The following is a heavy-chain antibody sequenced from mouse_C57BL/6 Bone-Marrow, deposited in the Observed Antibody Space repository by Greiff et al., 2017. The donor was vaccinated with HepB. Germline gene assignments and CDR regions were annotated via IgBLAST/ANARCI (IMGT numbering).Heavy chain of an antibody. D-gene: IGHD1-1*01. Sequence: QVQLQQPGAELVKPGASVKLSCKASGYTFTSYWMHWVKQRPGQGLEWIGMIHPNSGSTNYNEKFKSKATLTVDKSSSRAYMQLSSLTSEDSAVYYCARSLYYYGLDYWGQGTTLTVSS. V-gene: IGHV1-64*01. J-gene: IGHJ2*01. CDR3: ARSLYYYGLDY. CDR1: GYTFTSYW. CDR2: IHPNSGST.